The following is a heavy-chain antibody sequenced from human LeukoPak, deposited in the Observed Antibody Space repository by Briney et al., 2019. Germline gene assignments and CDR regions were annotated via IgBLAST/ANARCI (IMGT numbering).Heavy chain of an antibody. V-gene: IGHV4-59*01. Sequence: SETLSLTCTVSGGSISNYYWSWIRQPPGKGLEWIGYIYYSGTTNYNPSLKSRVTVLVDTSKNQFSLKLSSVTAADTAVYYCAREGSYHSPFDYWGQGTLVTVSS. CDR1: GGSISNYY. J-gene: IGHJ4*02. CDR3: AREGSYHSPFDY. D-gene: IGHD1-26*01. CDR2: IYYSGTT.